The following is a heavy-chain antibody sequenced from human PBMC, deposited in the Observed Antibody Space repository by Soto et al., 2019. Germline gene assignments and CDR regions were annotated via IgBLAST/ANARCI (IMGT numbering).Heavy chain of an antibody. D-gene: IGHD6-19*01. CDR1: GFAFSSYW. CDR3: ARLYPSGWYDY. J-gene: IGHJ4*02. CDR2: IKSDGSTT. V-gene: IGHV3-74*01. Sequence: PGGYLRLSCAASGFAFSSYWMHWVRQAPGKGLVWVSRIKSDGSTTNYADSVKGRFTISRDNAKNTLYLQMSSLRAEDTAVYYCARLYPSGWYDYWGQGTLVTVSS.